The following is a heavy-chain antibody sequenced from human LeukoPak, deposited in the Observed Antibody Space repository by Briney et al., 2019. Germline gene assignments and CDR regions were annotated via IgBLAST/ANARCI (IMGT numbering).Heavy chain of an antibody. J-gene: IGHJ4*02. D-gene: IGHD5-18*01. CDR1: GGSISSYY. Sequence: PSETLSLTCTVSGGSISSYYWSWIRQPPGKGLEWIGYIYYSGSTNYNPSLKSRVTISVDTSKNQFSLKLSSVTAADTAVYYCARRTRNTAMVGYWGQGTLVTVSS. CDR3: ARRTRNTAMVGY. CDR2: IYYSGST. V-gene: IGHV4-59*12.